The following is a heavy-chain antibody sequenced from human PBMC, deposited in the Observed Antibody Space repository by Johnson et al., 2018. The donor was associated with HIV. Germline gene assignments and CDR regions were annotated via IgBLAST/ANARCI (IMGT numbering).Heavy chain of an antibody. CDR2: ISGSGFDT. J-gene: IGHJ3*02. CDR1: NFTFTDYY. Sequence: QVQLVESGGDLIKPGGSLRLSCATSNFTFTDYYMNWIRQAPGKGLEWISYISGSGFDTFYTDSVKGRFTISRDNSKNWLYLQMNSLRAEDTAVYFCARGVKQQLSGVDAFDIWGQGTMVIVSS. D-gene: IGHD1-1*01. V-gene: IGHV3-11*06. CDR3: ARGVKQQLSGVDAFDI.